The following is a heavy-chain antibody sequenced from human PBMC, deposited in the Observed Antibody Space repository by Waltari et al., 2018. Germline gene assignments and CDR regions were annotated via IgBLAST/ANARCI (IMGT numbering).Heavy chain of an antibody. J-gene: IGHJ4*02. CDR1: GGPISSHY. CDR2: IYYSGST. D-gene: IGHD1-1*01. CDR3: ARVGDGYNSAHPLY. Sequence: QVQLQESGPGLVKPSETLSLTCTVSGGPISSHYWSWIRQPPGKGLEWIGYIYYSGSTNYNPSLKSRVTISVDTSKNQFSLKLSSVTAADTAVYYCARVGDGYNSAHPLYWGQGTLVTVSS. V-gene: IGHV4-59*11.